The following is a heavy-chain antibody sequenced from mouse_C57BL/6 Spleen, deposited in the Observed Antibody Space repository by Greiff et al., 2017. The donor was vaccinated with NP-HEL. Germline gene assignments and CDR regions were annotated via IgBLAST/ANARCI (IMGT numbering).Heavy chain of an antibody. Sequence: DVMLVESGGGLVKPGGSLKLSCAASGFTFSSYAMSWVRQTPEKRLEWVATISDGGSYTYYPDNVKGRFTISRDNAKNNLYLQMSHLKSEDTAMYYCARWDGRFAMDYWGQGTSVTVSS. J-gene: IGHJ4*01. D-gene: IGHD4-1*01. CDR1: GFTFSSYA. V-gene: IGHV5-4*03. CDR3: ARWDGRFAMDY. CDR2: ISDGGSYT.